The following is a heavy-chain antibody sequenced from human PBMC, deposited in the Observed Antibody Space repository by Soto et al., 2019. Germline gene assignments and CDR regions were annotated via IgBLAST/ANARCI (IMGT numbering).Heavy chain of an antibody. J-gene: IGHJ6*02. CDR2: IWYDGSNK. CDR3: ARDSTSRGATTVTIWLYYYYGMDV. Sequence: PGGSLSLSCAASGFTFSSYGMHWVRQAPGKGLERVAVIWYDGSNKYYADSVKGRFTISRDNSKNTLYLQMNSLRAEDTAVYYCARDSTSRGATTVTIWLYYYYGMDVWGQGTTVTVSS. CDR1: GFTFSSYG. D-gene: IGHD4-17*01. V-gene: IGHV3-33*01.